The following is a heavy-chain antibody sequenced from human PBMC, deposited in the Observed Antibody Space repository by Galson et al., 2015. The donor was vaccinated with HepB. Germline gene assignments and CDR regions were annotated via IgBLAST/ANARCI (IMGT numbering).Heavy chain of an antibody. CDR3: AKSYRRDYGSGSYYNSFDY. CDR1: GFTFSSYA. D-gene: IGHD3-10*01. V-gene: IGHV3-23*01. CDR2: ISGSGGST. J-gene: IGHJ4*02. Sequence: SLRLSCAASGFTFSSYAMSWVRQAPGKGLEWVSAISGSGGSTYYADSVKGRFTISRDNSKNTLYLQMNSLRAEDTAVYYCAKSYRRDYGSGSYYNSFDYWGQGTLVTVSS.